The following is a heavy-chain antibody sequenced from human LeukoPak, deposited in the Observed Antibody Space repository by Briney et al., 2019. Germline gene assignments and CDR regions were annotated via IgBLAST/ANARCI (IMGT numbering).Heavy chain of an antibody. V-gene: IGHV3-13*01. Sequence: GGSLRLSCAASGFTFSSYDMHWVRQATGKGLDRVSAIGTAGDTYYPGSVKGRFTISRDNSKNTLYLQMNSLRAEDTAVYYCASTFFGVAQLAWFYYYYMDVWGKGTTVTVSS. CDR1: GFTFSSYD. CDR2: IGTAGDT. J-gene: IGHJ6*03. D-gene: IGHD3/OR15-3a*01. CDR3: ASTFFGVAQLAWFYYYYMDV.